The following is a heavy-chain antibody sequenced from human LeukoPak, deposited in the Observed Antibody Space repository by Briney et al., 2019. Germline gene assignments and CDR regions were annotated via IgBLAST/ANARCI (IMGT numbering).Heavy chain of an antibody. J-gene: IGHJ4*02. Sequence: SETLSLTCTVSGGSIGTYYWSWIRQPAGKGLEWIGRIYANGSTNYNPSLKSRVTMSVDTSKNQFSLRLSSVTAADTAVYYCAREGGYGSGFLAYWGQGALVTVSS. CDR1: GGSIGTYY. D-gene: IGHD3-10*01. CDR3: AREGGYGSGFLAY. V-gene: IGHV4-4*07. CDR2: IYANGST.